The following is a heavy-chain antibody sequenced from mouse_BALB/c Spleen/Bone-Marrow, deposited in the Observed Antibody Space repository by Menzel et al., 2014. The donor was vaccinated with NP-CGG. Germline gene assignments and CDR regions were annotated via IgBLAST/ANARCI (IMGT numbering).Heavy chain of an antibody. CDR2: ISSGGSYT. CDR1: GFTFSSYG. Sequence: EVHLVESGGDLVKPGGSLKLSCAASGFTFSSYGMSWVRQTPDKRLEWVATISSGGSYTYYPDSVKGRFTISRDNAKNTLYLQMRSLKSEDSAMYYCARRGYDGAPYAMASWGQGTSVTVSS. CDR3: ARRGYDGAPYAMAS. V-gene: IGHV5-6*01. J-gene: IGHJ4*01. D-gene: IGHD2-2*01.